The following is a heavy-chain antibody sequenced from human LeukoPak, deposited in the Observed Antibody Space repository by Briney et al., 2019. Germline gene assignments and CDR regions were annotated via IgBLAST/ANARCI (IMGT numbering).Heavy chain of an antibody. CDR2: ISYDGSNK. D-gene: IGHD4-17*01. J-gene: IGHJ4*02. CDR3: AKPDYGDYFFDF. Sequence: GGSLRLSCAASGFTFSSYGMHWVRQAPGKGLEWVTVISYDGSNKYYADSVKGRFTIPRDNSKNTLYLQMNSLRAEDTAVYYCAKPDYGDYFFDFWGQGTLVSVSS. CDR1: GFTFSSYG. V-gene: IGHV3-30*18.